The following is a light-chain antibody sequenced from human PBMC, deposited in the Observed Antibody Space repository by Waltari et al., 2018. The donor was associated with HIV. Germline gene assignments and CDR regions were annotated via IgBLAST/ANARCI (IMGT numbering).Light chain of an antibody. CDR3: SSYAGTYTVVV. CDR1: NNDIGGYNF. V-gene: IGLV2-11*01. J-gene: IGLJ2*01. Sequence: QSALTQPRSVSGSPGQSVTISCTGTNNDIGGYNFVSWFQQYPGKAPKLIIYDVIERPSGVPDRFSASKSGNTASLTISGLQAEDEGDYYCSSYAGTYTVVVFGGGTKLTVL. CDR2: DVI.